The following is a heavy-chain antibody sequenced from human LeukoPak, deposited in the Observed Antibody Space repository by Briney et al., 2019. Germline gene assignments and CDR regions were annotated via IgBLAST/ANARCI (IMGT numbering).Heavy chain of an antibody. CDR3: ASFQPPRPY. Sequence: PGRSLRLSCAASKFTFSSYAMHWVRQAPGKGLEWVAVLSYDGTNKYYADSVKGRFTISRDNSKNTLYLQMNSLRAEDTAVYYCASFQPPRPYWGQGTLVTVSS. V-gene: IGHV3-30-3*01. J-gene: IGHJ4*02. CDR2: LSYDGTNK. D-gene: IGHD2-2*01. CDR1: KFTFSSYA.